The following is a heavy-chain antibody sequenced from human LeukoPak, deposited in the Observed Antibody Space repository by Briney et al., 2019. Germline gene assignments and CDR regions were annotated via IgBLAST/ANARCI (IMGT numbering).Heavy chain of an antibody. J-gene: IGHJ4*02. CDR3: ARDLVEYSSSSAY. Sequence: ASVKVSCKASGYTFTGYYMHWVRQAPGQGLEWMGRINPNSGGTNYAQKLQGRVTMTTDTSTSTAYMELRSLRSDDTAVYYCARDLVEYSSSSAYWGQGTLVTVSS. V-gene: IGHV1-2*06. D-gene: IGHD6-6*01. CDR1: GYTFTGYY. CDR2: INPNSGGT.